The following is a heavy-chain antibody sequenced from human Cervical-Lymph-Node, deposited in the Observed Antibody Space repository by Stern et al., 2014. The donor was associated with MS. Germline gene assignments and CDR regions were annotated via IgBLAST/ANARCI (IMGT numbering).Heavy chain of an antibody. D-gene: IGHD5-18*01. Sequence: HVQLVESGPGLVKPSETLSLTCTASGDSMNSDYWRCIRQPPGTGLEWIGYISHSGRTNHNPSLKSRVTISLETSKNQFSLRLSSVTAADTAVYYCARGGLRWIRWGQGTLVTVSS. J-gene: IGHJ4*02. CDR2: ISHSGRT. CDR3: ARGGLRWIR. V-gene: IGHV4-59*01. CDR1: GDSMNSDY.